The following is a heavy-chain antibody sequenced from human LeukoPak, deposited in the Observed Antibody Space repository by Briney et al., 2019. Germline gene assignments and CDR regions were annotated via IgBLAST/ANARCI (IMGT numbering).Heavy chain of an antibody. CDR2: IYYSGST. V-gene: IGHV4-59*01. Sequence: SETLSLTCAVYGGSFSGYYWSWIRQPPGKGLEWIGYIYYSGSTNYNPSLKSRVTISVDTSKNQFSLKLSSVTAADTAVYYCARDTCSPYDTYAFDIWGQGTMVTVSS. J-gene: IGHJ3*02. CDR3: ARDTCSPYDTYAFDI. D-gene: IGHD3-22*01. CDR1: GGSFSGYY.